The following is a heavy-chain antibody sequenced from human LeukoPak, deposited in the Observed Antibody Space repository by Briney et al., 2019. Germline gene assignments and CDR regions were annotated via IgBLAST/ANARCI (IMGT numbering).Heavy chain of an antibody. CDR2: IIPIFGTA. Sequence: SSVKVSCKASGGTFSSYAISWVRQAPGQGLEWMGGIIPIFGTANYAQKFQGRVTITADESTSTAYMELSSLRSEDTAVNYCARAPYDYVWGSYLNNWFNPWGRGTLVTVSS. CDR1: GGTFSSYA. J-gene: IGHJ5*02. V-gene: IGHV1-69*01. D-gene: IGHD3-16*01. CDR3: ARAPYDYVWGSYLNNWFNP.